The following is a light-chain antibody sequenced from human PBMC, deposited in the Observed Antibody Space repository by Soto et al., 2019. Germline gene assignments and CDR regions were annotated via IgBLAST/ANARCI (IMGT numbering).Light chain of an antibody. J-gene: IGKJ5*01. CDR2: DAS. Sequence: MSQSVCSLSASVGDRVTVTYRASQDISHYLNWYQQKPGKALKLLIYDASNLHPGVPSRFRGSGSGTEFSFNITSLQPEDVATYYCQHYLNHPITFGQGTRLEIK. V-gene: IGKV1-33*01. CDR1: QDISHY. CDR3: QHYLNHPIT.